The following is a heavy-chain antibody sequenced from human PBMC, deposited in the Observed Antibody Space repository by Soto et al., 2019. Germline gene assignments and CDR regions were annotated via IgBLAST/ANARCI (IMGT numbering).Heavy chain of an antibody. V-gene: IGHV3-23*01. CDR1: GFTFSSYV. CDR2: MSGSGDST. Sequence: EVRLLESGGGLVQPGGSLRLSCAASGFTFSSYVMSWVRQAPGKGLEWVSAMSGSGDSTYYADSVRGRFTISRDNSKNTLYLQMNSLRAEDTAVYYCSAYSSSFKKYWGQGTVVTVSS. D-gene: IGHD6-6*01. CDR3: SAYSSSFKKY. J-gene: IGHJ4*02.